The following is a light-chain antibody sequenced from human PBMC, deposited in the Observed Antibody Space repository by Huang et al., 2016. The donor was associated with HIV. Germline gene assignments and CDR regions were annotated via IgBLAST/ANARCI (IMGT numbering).Light chain of an antibody. CDR1: QDIRSD. V-gene: IGKV1-6*01. CDR3: LQDFNYPRT. Sequence: AVQMTQSPSSLSASVGDRVTITCRASQDIRSDLGWYQQKPGKAPELLIYASSTLKSGVPSRFSGSGSGTEFTLTISSLQPEDFATYYCLQDFNYPRTFGQGTKVEIK. J-gene: IGKJ1*01. CDR2: ASS.